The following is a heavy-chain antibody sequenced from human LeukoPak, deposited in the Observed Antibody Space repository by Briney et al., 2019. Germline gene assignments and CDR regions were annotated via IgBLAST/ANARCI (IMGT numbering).Heavy chain of an antibody. CDR3: AKVKGRGYNWNYYFDY. D-gene: IGHD1-7*01. CDR1: GFTFSSYA. J-gene: IGHJ4*02. CDR2: ISGSGGST. Sequence: GGSLRLSCAASGFTFSSYAMSWVRQAPGKGLEWVSAISGSGGSTYYADSVKGRFTISRDNSKNTLYLQMNSLRPEDTAVYYCAKVKGRGYNWNYYFDYWGQGTLVTVSS. V-gene: IGHV3-23*01.